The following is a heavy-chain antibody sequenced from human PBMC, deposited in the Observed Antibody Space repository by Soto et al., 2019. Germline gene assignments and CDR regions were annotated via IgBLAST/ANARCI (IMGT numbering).Heavy chain of an antibody. J-gene: IGHJ3*01. V-gene: IGHV4-39*01. Sequence: QLQLQLSGPVVVKPSETLSLTCTVSGGSISTSSSYWGWIRQPPGKGLEWIGSTYYSGGTYYNPALTSRVTISVDTSQFSLRLTSMTAADTAVYFCALREHSDFDSSFDFWGQGTLVTVSS. CDR3: ALREHSDFDSSFDF. CDR1: GGSISTSSSY. D-gene: IGHD5-12*01. CDR2: TYYSGGT.